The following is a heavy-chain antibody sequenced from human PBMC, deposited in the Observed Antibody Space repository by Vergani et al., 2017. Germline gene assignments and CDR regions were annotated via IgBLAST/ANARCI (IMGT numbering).Heavy chain of an antibody. D-gene: IGHD2-8*01. CDR1: GFTFSSYW. CDR2: IKQDGSEK. V-gene: IGHV3-7*01. J-gene: IGHJ4*02. Sequence: EVQLVESGGGLVQPGGSLRLSCAASGFTFSSYWMSWVRQAPGKGLEWVANIKQDGSEKYYVDSVKGRFTITRDNAKNSLYLQMNSLRAEDTAVYYCARDMLLMVYATGIDYGGEGTLVTVSA. CDR3: ARDMLLMVYATGIDY.